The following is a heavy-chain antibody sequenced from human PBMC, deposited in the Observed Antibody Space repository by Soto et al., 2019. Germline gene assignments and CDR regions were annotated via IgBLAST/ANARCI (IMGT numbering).Heavy chain of an antibody. CDR1: GFTFSSYA. V-gene: IGHV3-23*01. CDR3: AKARGGSGGSYSPYYYYGMDV. D-gene: IGHD2-15*01. Sequence: GGSLRLSCAASGFTFSSYAMSWVRQAQGKGLEWVSAISGSGGSTYYADSVKGRFTISRDNSKNTLYLQMNSLRAEDTAVYYCAKARGGSGGSYSPYYYYGMDVWGQGTTVTVSS. J-gene: IGHJ6*02. CDR2: ISGSGGST.